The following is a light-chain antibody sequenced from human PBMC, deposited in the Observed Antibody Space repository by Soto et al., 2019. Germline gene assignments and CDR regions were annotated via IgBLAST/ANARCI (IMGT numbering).Light chain of an antibody. J-gene: IGLJ1*01. CDR1: SSDIGSYNH. V-gene: IGLV2-14*03. CDR3: ISYTDRQSYL. CDR2: AVS. Sequence: QSALTQPASVSGSPGQSITISCSGTSSDIGSYNHVAWYQQFPGKSPKLMIYAVSDRPPGVSDRFSGSKSGITASLIISGLQTEDEADYYCISYTDRQSYLFGTGTKVTVL.